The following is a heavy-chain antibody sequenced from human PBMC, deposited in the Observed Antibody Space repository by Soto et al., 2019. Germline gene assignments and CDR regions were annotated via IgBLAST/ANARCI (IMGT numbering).Heavy chain of an antibody. V-gene: IGHV1-2*02. CDR3: ARNLSGTAYDALDI. D-gene: IGHD5-12*01. J-gene: IGHJ3*02. CDR2: IKPNCGNT. CDR1: GYTFTIYY. Sequence: WASVKVSCKAPGYTFTIYYIYWVRQAPENGLEWMGSIKPNCGNTSYGQRYQGRGSMSREMSSTTAYMEQSSLRSADTAFYCCARNLSGTAYDALDIWGQETVVTVAS.